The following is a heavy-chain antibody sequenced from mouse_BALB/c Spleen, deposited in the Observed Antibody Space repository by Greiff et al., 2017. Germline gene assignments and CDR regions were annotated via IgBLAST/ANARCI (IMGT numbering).Heavy chain of an antibody. CDR2: ISSGGST. CDR1: GFTFSSYA. V-gene: IGHV5-6-5*01. CDR3: ARLIITTATIDAMDY. D-gene: IGHD1-2*01. J-gene: IGHJ4*01. Sequence: EVQLVESGGGLVKPGGSLKLSCAASGFTFSSYAMSWVRQTPEKRLEWVASISSGGSTYYPDSVKGRFTISRDNARNILYLQMSSLRSEDTAMYYCARLIITTATIDAMDYWGQGTSVTVSS.